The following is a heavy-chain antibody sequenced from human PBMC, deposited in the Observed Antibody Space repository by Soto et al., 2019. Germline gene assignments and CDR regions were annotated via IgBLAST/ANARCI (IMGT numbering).Heavy chain of an antibody. D-gene: IGHD5-12*01. CDR1: GFIFTNYA. Sequence: PXGSLLLACAASGFIFTNYAMNWVRQAPGNGLECVSVIGGRGNRAYYADSVLRRFTISRDNSTNRLSLQMSSMTGDDTAIYDCVREGRGSFDFWGRGTMVT. J-gene: IGHJ3*01. CDR2: IGGRGNRA. CDR3: VREGRGSFDF. V-gene: IGHV3-23*01.